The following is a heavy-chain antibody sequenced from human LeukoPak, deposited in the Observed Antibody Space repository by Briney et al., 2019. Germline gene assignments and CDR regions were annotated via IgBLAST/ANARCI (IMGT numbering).Heavy chain of an antibody. CDR1: GFTFSSYA. J-gene: IGHJ6*02. CDR2: ISGSGGST. D-gene: IGHD3-16*01. CDR3: ANHQREFGLSDTECGMDV. V-gene: IGHV3-23*01. Sequence: GGSLRLSCAASGFTFSSYAMSWVRQAPGKGLEWVSAISGSGGSTYYADSVKGRFTISRDNSKNTLYLQMNSLRAEDTAVYYCANHQREFGLSDTECGMDVWGQGTTVTVSS.